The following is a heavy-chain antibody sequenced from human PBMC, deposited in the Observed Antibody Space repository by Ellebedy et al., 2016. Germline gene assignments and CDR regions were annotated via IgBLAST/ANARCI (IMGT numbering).Heavy chain of an antibody. CDR2: VSSTSTYV. V-gene: IGHV3-21*06. CDR1: GFTFTSYS. J-gene: IGHJ4*02. CDR3: ARERAGLDY. Sequence: GGSLRLSXAASGFTFTSYSMNWVRQAPGKGLEWVSSVSSTSTYVYYADSVKGRFTISRDNAKNSLYLQMNGLRAEDTAVYYCARERAGLDYWGQGTLVTVSS. D-gene: IGHD6-13*01.